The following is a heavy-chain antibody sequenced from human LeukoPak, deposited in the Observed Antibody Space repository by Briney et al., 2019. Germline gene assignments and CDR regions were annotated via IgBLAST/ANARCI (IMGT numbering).Heavy chain of an antibody. CDR2: ISSSGSTI. J-gene: IGHJ4*02. Sequence: GGSLRLSCAASGFTFSDYYMSWIRQAPGKGLEWVSYISSSGSTIYYADSVKGRFTISRDNSKNTLYLQTNSLRAEDTAVYYCAKEGVTPHFEYWGQGTLVTVSS. CDR3: AKEGVTPHFEY. D-gene: IGHD5-18*01. CDR1: GFTFSDYY. V-gene: IGHV3-11*01.